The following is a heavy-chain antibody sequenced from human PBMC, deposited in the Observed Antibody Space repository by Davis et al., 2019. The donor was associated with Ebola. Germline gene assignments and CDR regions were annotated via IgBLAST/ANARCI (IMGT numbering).Heavy chain of an antibody. D-gene: IGHD4-17*01. Sequence: SETLSLTCAVSGGSISSSNWWSWVRQPPGKGLEWIGSIYYSGSTYYNPSLKSRVTISVDTSKNQFSLKLSSVTAADTAVYYCMTTVTTDYYYGMDVWGQGTTVTVSS. CDR1: GGSISSSNW. J-gene: IGHJ6*02. CDR3: MTTVTTDYYYGMDV. CDR2: IYYSGST. V-gene: IGHV4-39*01.